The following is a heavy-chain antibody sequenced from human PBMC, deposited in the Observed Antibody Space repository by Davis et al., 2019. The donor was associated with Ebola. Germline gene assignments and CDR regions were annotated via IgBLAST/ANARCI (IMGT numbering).Heavy chain of an antibody. D-gene: IGHD3-22*01. CDR1: GFSFSSYA. Sequence: PGGSLRLSCAASGFSFSSYAMSWVRQAPGKGLEWVSTISHNGRYTYYADSVKGRFTISRDNAKNTLYLQMNSLRAEDTAVYYCARVGGYYRTDLDYWGQGTLVTVSS. CDR3: ARVGGYYRTDLDY. J-gene: IGHJ4*02. CDR2: ISHNGRYT. V-gene: IGHV3-23*01.